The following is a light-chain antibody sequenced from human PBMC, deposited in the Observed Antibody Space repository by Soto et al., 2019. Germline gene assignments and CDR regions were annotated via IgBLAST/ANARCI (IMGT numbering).Light chain of an antibody. J-gene: IGLJ1*01. V-gene: IGLV1-44*01. CDR3: AAWDDSLKVFFL. Sequence: QSVLTQPPSASGTPGQRVTISCSGSSSNIGTNTVNWYLQLPGTAPKLLIYNNNQRPSGVPERFSGSKSGTSASLAISGLQSEDEANYYWAAWDDSLKVFFLFGSGTKV. CDR1: SSNIGTNT. CDR2: NNN.